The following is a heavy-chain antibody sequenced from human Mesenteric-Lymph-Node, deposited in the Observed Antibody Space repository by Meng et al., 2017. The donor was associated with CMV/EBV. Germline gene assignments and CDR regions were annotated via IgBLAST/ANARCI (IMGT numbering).Heavy chain of an antibody. CDR1: GGSFSGYS. CDR2: INHSGST. Sequence: GSLRLSCAVYGGSFSGYSWNWIRQSPGKGLEWIGEINHSGSTKYKPSLQSRVTISVDTSKNQFSLKLSSVTAADTAVYYCARRPLPKAYGMDVWGQGTTVTVSS. V-gene: IGHV4-34*01. J-gene: IGHJ6*02. CDR3: ARRPLPKAYGMDV.